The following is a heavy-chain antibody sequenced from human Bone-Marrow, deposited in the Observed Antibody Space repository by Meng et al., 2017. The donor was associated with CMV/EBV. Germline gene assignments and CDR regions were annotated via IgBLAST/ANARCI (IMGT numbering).Heavy chain of an antibody. CDR2: IYHSGST. CDR1: GYSISSGYY. D-gene: IGHD6-25*01. Sequence: SETLSLTCTVSGYSISSGYYWGWIRQPPGKGLEWIGSIYHSGSTYYNPSLKSRVTISVDTSKNQFSLKLSSVTAADTAVYYCARQARPQDYYYYYGMDVWGQGNTVNVSS. V-gene: IGHV4-38-2*02. CDR3: ARQARPQDYYYYYGMDV. J-gene: IGHJ6*02.